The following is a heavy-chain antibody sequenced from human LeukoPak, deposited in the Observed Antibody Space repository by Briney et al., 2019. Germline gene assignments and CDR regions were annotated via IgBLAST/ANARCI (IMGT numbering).Heavy chain of an antibody. D-gene: IGHD2-15*01. CDR1: GFTFSSYS. V-gene: IGHV3-48*04. CDR3: ARDYCSGGRCYSVGY. CDR2: ITSISSSI. Sequence: PGGSLRLSCAASGFTFSSYSLNWVRQAPGKGLEWVSYITSISSSIYYADSVKGRFTISRDNAKNSLYLQMNSLRAEDTAMYYCARDYCSGGRCYSVGYWGQGTLVTVSS. J-gene: IGHJ4*02.